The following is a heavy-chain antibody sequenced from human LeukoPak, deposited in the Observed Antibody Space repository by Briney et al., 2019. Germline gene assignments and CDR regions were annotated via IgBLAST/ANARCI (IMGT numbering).Heavy chain of an antibody. V-gene: IGHV4-39*07. J-gene: IGHJ6*03. CDR1: GFTFSSYS. D-gene: IGHD5-18*01. Sequence: GSLRLSCAAYGFTFSSYSMNWVRQPPGKGLEWIGSIYYSGSTYYNPSLKSRVTISVDTSKNQFSLKLSSVTAADTAVYYCARDEGYSYGYGYYYYYMDVWGKGTTVTVSS. CDR2: IYYSGST. CDR3: ARDEGYSYGYGYYYYYMDV.